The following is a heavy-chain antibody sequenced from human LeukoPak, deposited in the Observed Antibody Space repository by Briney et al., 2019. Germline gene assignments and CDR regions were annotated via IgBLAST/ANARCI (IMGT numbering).Heavy chain of an antibody. D-gene: IGHD3-10*01. CDR1: GFTLSNYW. CDR2: IKQDGSEK. Sequence: PGGSLRLSRAASGFTLSNYWMSWVRQAPGKGLEWVANIKQDGSEKYYADSVKGRFTISRDSAKNSLYLQMNSLRAEDTAVYYCARNRGADYWGQGTLVTVSS. J-gene: IGHJ4*02. CDR3: ARNRGADY. V-gene: IGHV3-7*01.